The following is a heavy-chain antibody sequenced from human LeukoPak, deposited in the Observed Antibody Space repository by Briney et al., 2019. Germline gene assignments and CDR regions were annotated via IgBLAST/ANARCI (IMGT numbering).Heavy chain of an antibody. J-gene: IGHJ6*02. CDR2: ISGRSTYI. V-gene: IGHV3-21*01. D-gene: IGHD2-15*01. Sequence: GGSLRLSCAASGFTFNDYSMNWVRQAPGKGLEWVSSISGRSTYIYYADSMKGRFTISRDNAKNSLYLQMSSLRAEDTAVYYCAREAYCSSGSCLPLDVWGQGTTVTVSS. CDR3: AREAYCSSGSCLPLDV. CDR1: GFTFNDYS.